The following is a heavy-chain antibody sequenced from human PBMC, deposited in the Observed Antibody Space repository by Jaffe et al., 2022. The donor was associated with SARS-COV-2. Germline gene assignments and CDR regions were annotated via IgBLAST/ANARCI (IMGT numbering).Heavy chain of an antibody. V-gene: IGHV3-23*01. D-gene: IGHD1-26*01. J-gene: IGHJ3*01. CDR3: AKHRMGGLHDAFDF. Sequence: EMQLLESGGGLVQPGGSLRLSCAASGFTFSNYAMSWVRQAPGKGLEWVSTISGSAYSTYNADSVKGRFTISRDNSKNTLYLQVNSLRAEDTAVYYCAKHRMGGLHDAFDFWGQGTMVTVSS. CDR2: ISGSAYST. CDR1: GFTFSNYA.